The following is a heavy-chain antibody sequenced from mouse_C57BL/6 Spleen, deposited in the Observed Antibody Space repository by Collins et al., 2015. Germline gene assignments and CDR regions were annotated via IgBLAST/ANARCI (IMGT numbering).Heavy chain of an antibody. CDR3: ANYYGSSYAMDY. Sequence: QVQLQQPGAELVRPGTSVKLSCKASGYTFTSYWMHWVKQRPGQGLGWIGVIDPSDSYTNYNQKFKGKATLTVDTSSSTAYMQLSSLTSEDSAVYYCANYYGSSYAMDYWGQGTSVTVSS. CDR2: IDPSDSYT. V-gene: IGHV1-59*01. CDR1: GYTFTSYW. D-gene: IGHD1-1*01. J-gene: IGHJ4*01.